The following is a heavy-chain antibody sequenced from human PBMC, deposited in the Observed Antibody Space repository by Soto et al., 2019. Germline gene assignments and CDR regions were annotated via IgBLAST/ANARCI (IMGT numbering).Heavy chain of an antibody. CDR3: ARDLWGYCGTDCYPLDV. D-gene: IGHD2-21*02. CDR2: INHSGST. Sequence: SETLSLTCAVYGESFSGYYWSWIRQPPGKGLEWIGEINHSGSTNYNPSLKSRVTISVDTSKNQFSLKLNSVTAADTAVYYCARDLWGYCGTDCYPLDVW. CDR1: GESFSGYY. V-gene: IGHV4-34*01. J-gene: IGHJ6*01.